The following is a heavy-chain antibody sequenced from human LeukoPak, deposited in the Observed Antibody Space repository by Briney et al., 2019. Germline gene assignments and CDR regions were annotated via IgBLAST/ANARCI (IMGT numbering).Heavy chain of an antibody. V-gene: IGHV4-39*07. Sequence: SETLSLTCTVSGGSISSSSYYWGWIHQPPGKGLEWIGSIYYSGSTNYNPSLKSRVTMSVDTSKNQFSLKLSSVTAADTAVYYCARFSTPGDGFWSGYHTPGAFDIWGQGTMVTVSS. CDR1: GGSISSSSYY. CDR2: IYYSGST. CDR3: ARFSTPGDGFWSGYHTPGAFDI. J-gene: IGHJ3*02. D-gene: IGHD3-3*01.